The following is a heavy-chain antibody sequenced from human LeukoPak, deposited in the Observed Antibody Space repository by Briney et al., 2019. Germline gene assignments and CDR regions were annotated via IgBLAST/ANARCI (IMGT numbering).Heavy chain of an antibody. Sequence: GGSLRLSCADSGFTFRSYAMSWVRQAPGKGLEWVSAISGSGGSTNYADSVKGRFTISRDNSKNTLYLQMNSLRAEDTAVYYCAKDKWMVGDAFDIWGQGTMVTVSS. CDR1: GFTFRSYA. J-gene: IGHJ3*02. V-gene: IGHV3-23*01. D-gene: IGHD6-19*01. CDR2: ISGSGGST. CDR3: AKDKWMVGDAFDI.